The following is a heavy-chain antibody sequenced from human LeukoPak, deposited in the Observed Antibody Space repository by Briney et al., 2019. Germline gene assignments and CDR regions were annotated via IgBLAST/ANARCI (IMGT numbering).Heavy chain of an antibody. CDR1: GYTFTSYA. V-gene: IGHV1-2*02. CDR3: AREAYDSGSFRTDYYYMDV. Sequence: GASVKVSCKASGYTFTSYAMNWVRQAPGQGLEWMGWIYPNSGGTNYAQKFQGRVTVTRDTSISTAYMELSRLRSDDTAVYYCAREAYDSGSFRTDYYYMDVWGKGTTVTISS. D-gene: IGHD3-10*01. CDR2: IYPNSGGT. J-gene: IGHJ6*03.